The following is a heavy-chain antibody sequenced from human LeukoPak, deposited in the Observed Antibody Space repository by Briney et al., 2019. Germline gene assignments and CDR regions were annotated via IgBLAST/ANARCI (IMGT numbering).Heavy chain of an antibody. Sequence: SQTLSLTCTVSGGSISSSSYYWGWIRQPPGKGLEWIGSIYYSGSTYYNPSLKSRVTISVDTSKNQFSLKLSSVTAADTAVYYCARPRQTIFGVGPSGYFDYWGQGTLVTVSS. J-gene: IGHJ4*02. D-gene: IGHD3-3*01. CDR1: GGSISSSSYY. V-gene: IGHV4-39*01. CDR3: ARPRQTIFGVGPSGYFDY. CDR2: IYYSGST.